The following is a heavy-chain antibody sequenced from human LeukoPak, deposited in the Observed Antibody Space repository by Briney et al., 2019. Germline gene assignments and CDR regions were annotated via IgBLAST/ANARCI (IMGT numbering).Heavy chain of an antibody. CDR3: LVLRFLEWKVDY. D-gene: IGHD3-3*01. CDR1: GFTFSGSA. Sequence: PGGSLRLSCAASGFTFSGSAMHWVRQASGKGLEWVGRIRSKANSYATAYAASVKGRFTISRDDSKNTAYLQMYSLKTEDTAVYYCLVLRFLEWKVDYWGQGTLVTVSS. J-gene: IGHJ4*02. V-gene: IGHV3-73*01. CDR2: IRSKANSYAT.